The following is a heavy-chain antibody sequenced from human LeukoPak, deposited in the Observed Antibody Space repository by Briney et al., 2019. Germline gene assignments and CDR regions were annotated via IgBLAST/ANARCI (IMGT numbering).Heavy chain of an antibody. J-gene: IGHJ6*04. CDR3: AKGRITMVRGVITTHYYYYGMDV. CDR2: ISYDGSNK. Sequence: GGSLRLSCAASGFTFSSYGMHWVRQAPGKGLEWVAVISYDGSNKYYADSVKGRFTISRDNSKNTLYLQMNSLRAEDTAVYYCAKGRITMVRGVITTHYYYYGMDVWGKGTTVTVSS. CDR1: GFTFSSYG. V-gene: IGHV3-30*18. D-gene: IGHD3-10*01.